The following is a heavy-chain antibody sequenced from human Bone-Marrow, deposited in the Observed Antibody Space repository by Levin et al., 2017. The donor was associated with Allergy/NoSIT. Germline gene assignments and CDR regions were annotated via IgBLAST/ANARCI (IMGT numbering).Heavy chain of an antibody. CDR2: IKNDGSET. CDR1: GFTFNNYW. CDR3: ATAVRGIPFDY. Sequence: GGSLRLSCAAFGFTFNNYWMRWVRQTPGKGLESVANIKNDGSETYSVDSVKGRFTISRDNAKNSLHLQMYSLRAEDTAVYYCATAVRGIPFDYWGQGTLVTVSS. J-gene: IGHJ4*02. V-gene: IGHV3-7*01. D-gene: IGHD2-21*01.